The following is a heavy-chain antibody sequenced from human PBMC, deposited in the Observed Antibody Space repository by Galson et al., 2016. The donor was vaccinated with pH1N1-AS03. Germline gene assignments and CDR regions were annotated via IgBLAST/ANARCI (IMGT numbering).Heavy chain of an antibody. CDR2: INNNGNII. J-gene: IGHJ4*02. Sequence: SLRLSCAASGFTFSTNWMHWVRQAPGKGLVWVSRINNNGNIINYVDSVKGRFTISRDNAKNTLFLQMVSLRVEDTAVYYCSRDLHEWGQGTLVTVSS. CDR3: SRDLHE. V-gene: IGHV3-74*01. CDR1: GFTFSTNW.